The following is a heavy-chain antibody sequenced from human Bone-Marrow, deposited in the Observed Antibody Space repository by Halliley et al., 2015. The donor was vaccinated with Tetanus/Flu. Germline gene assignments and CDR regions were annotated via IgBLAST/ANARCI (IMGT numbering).Heavy chain of an antibody. CDR2: ISGPSSHI. CDR1: GFTFSTYG. CDR3: ARDSSTYARTSGIDV. V-gene: IGHV3-21*01. J-gene: IGHJ3*01. D-gene: IGHD1-7*01. Sequence: SLRLSCAASGFTFSTYGMNWVRQAPGKGLEWVSYISGPSSHIYYADSVKGRFTISRDNAKNSLYLQMNSLETGDTAVYYCARDSSTYARTSGIDVWGQGTMVTVSS.